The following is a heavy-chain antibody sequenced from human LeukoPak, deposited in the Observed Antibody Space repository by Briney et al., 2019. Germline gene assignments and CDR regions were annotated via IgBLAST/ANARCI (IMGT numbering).Heavy chain of an antibody. CDR1: GGTFSSYA. V-gene: IGHV1-69*01. CDR3: ASGLVWSGYLEYYFDY. Sequence: ASVKVSCKASGGTFSSYAISLVRQAPGQGLEWMGGIIPIFGTANYAQKFQGRVTITADESTSTAYMELSSLRSEDTAVYYCASGLVWSGYLEYYFDYWGQGTLVTVSS. J-gene: IGHJ4*02. D-gene: IGHD3-3*01. CDR2: IIPIFGTA.